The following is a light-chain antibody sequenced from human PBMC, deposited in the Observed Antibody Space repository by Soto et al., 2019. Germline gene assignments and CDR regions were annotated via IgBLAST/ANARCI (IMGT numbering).Light chain of an antibody. CDR3: SSYTSSSTPLYV. J-gene: IGLJ1*01. CDR1: SSDVGGYNY. CDR2: DVS. V-gene: IGLV2-14*01. Sequence: QSALTQPASVSGSPGQSITISCTGTSSDVGGYNYVSWYQQHPGKAPKLMIYDVSNRPSGVSNHFSGSKSGNPASLTISGLQAEDEADYYCSSYTSSSTPLYVFGTGTKLTVL.